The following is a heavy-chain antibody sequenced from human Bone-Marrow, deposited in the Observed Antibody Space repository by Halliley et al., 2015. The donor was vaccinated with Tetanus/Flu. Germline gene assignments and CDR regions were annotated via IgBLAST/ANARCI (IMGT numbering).Heavy chain of an antibody. D-gene: IGHD4-17*01. CDR3: ARRRAGAWYFDF. CDR1: GYKYVNNW. V-gene: IGHV5-51*03. J-gene: IGHJ4*02. CDR2: IYPDDSDT. Sequence: MQLVQSGAEVRQPGESLKISCASYGYKYVNNWIAWVRQVPGKGLEWMGIIYPDDSDTIYSPSFQGRVTISTDKSTSATYLHWSSLNVSDTAIYYCARRRAGAWYFDFWGQGTLVTVSS.